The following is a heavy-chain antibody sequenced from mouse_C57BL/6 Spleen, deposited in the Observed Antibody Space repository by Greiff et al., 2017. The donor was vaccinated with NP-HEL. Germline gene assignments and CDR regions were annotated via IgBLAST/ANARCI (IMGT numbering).Heavy chain of an antibody. Sequence: VQLQQSGAELVRPGASVKLSCTASGFNIKDYYMHWVKQRPEQGLEWIGWIDPENGDTEYASKFQGKATITADTSSNTAYLQLSSLTSEDTAVYYCTTHYYGSSYSFDYWGQGTTLTVSS. CDR3: TTHYYGSSYSFDY. CDR1: GFNIKDYY. CDR2: IDPENGDT. J-gene: IGHJ2*01. D-gene: IGHD1-1*01. V-gene: IGHV14-4*01.